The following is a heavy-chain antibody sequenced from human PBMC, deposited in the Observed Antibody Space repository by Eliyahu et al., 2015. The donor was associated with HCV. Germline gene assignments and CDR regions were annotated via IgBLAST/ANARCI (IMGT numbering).Heavy chain of an antibody. Sequence: EVQLLESGGDLVQPGGSLRLSCAASGFTFSSYAMSWVRQAPGXGLEWVSGISNNGVGTYYVDSVKGRFTISRDNSKNTLYLQMNSLRAEDTAVYYCAKGGVAVAGRHIDYWGQGTLVTVSS. J-gene: IGHJ4*02. CDR3: AKGGVAVAGRHIDY. V-gene: IGHV3-23*01. D-gene: IGHD6-19*01. CDR1: GFTFSSYA. CDR2: ISNNGVGT.